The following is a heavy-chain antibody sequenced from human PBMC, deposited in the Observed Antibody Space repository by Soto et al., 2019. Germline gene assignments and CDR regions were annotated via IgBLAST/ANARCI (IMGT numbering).Heavy chain of an antibody. CDR2: VSHDGRNT. Sequence: VQLVESGGGVVQPGRSLRLSCAASGLTFSDYAMHWVRQAPGKGLEWVAVVSHDGRNTHYADSVKGRFTISRDSSKNTVSLEMTRLRAEDTAVYYCAKGGRQWLVTSDFNYWGQGALVTVSS. J-gene: IGHJ4*02. CDR3: AKGGRQWLVTSDFNY. V-gene: IGHV3-30*18. CDR1: GLTFSDYA. D-gene: IGHD6-19*01.